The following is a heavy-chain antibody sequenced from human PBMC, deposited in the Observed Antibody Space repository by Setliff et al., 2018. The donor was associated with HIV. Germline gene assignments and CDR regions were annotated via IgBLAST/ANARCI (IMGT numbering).Heavy chain of an antibody. V-gene: IGHV4-4*07. Sequence: SETLSLTCTISGGSISTYYWSWIRQVAGKGLEWIGRVYRSGYTTYNPSLKSRVTISAHPSKNQFSLKLTSVTAADTAVYYCGRLSETAMASFDSWGQGTLVTVSS. CDR2: VYRSGYT. CDR3: GRLSETAMASFDS. D-gene: IGHD5-18*01. J-gene: IGHJ4*02. CDR1: GGSISTYY.